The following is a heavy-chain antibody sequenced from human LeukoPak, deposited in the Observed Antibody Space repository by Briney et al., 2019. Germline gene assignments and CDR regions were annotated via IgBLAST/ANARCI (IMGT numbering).Heavy chain of an antibody. V-gene: IGHV3-9*03. CDR2: ITYNSGSI. D-gene: IGHD3-10*01. CDR1: GFTFADYA. Sequence: GGSLRLSCAASGFTFADYAMHWVRQAPGRGLEWVSGITYNSGSIGYADSVKGRFTISRDNAKNSLYLQMNSLRAEDMAFYYCAKAYRANYYYSMDVWGKGTTVTVSS. CDR3: AKAYRANYYYSMDV. J-gene: IGHJ6*03.